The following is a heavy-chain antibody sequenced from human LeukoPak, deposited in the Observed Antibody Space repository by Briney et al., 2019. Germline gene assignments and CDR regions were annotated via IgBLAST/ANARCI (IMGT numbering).Heavy chain of an antibody. J-gene: IGHJ6*03. CDR1: GFTFSSYW. CDR2: IKQDGSEK. CDR3: AKDIGRVDTASTYMDV. V-gene: IGHV3-7*03. D-gene: IGHD5-18*01. Sequence: GGSLRLSCAASGFTFSSYWMSWVRQAPGKGLEWVANIKQDGSEKYYVDSVKGRFTISRDNAKNSPYLQMNSLRVEDTALYYCAKDIGRVDTASTYMDVWGKGTTVTISS.